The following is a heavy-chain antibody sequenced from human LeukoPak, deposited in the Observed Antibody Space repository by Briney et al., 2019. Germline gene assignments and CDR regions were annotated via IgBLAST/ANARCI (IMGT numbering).Heavy chain of an antibody. V-gene: IGHV1-46*01. J-gene: IGHJ6*03. D-gene: IGHD5-18*01. CDR2: INPSGGST. CDR3: ARGGYSYGYYYYYYMDV. CDR1: GYTFTSYY. Sequence: ASVKVSCKASGYTFTSYYMHWVRQAPGQGLEWMGIINPSGGSTSYAQKFQGRVTMTRDTSTSTAYMELSSLRSEDTAVYYCARGGYSYGYYYYYYMDVWGKGTTVTISS.